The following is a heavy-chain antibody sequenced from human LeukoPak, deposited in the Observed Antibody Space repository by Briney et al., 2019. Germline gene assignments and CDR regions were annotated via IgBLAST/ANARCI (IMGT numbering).Heavy chain of an antibody. CDR1: GFTFSSYW. Sequence: PGGSLRLSCAASGFTFSSYWMSWVRQAPGKGLEWVANIKQDGSEKYYVDSVKGRFTISRDNAKNSLYLQMNSLRAEDTAVYYCARDIGYSYPYEVNWFDPWGQGTLVTVSS. V-gene: IGHV3-7*01. CDR2: IKQDGSEK. CDR3: ARDIGYSYPYEVNWFDP. D-gene: IGHD5-18*01. J-gene: IGHJ5*02.